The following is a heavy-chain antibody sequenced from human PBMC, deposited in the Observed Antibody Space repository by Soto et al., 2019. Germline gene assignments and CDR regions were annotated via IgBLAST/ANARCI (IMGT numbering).Heavy chain of an antibody. J-gene: IGHJ4*02. CDR1: GFTFSSYA. D-gene: IGHD2-8*01. CDR3: ARGHGMVYAAFSY. Sequence: PGGSLRLSCAASGFTFSSYAMSWVRQAPGKGLEWVSAISGSGGSTYYADSVKGRFTISRDNSKNTLYLQMNSLRAEDTAVYYCARGHGMVYAAFSYWGQGTLVTVSS. V-gene: IGHV3-23*01. CDR2: ISGSGGST.